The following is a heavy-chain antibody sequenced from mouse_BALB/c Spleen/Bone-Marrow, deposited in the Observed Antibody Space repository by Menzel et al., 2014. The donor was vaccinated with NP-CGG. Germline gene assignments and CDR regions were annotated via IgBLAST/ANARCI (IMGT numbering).Heavy chain of an antibody. CDR2: INPGSGGT. D-gene: IGHD1-1*01. Sequence: VQLQESGAELVRPGTSVKVSCKASGYAFTNYLIEWVKQRPGQGLEWIGVINPGSGGTNYNEKFKGKATLTADKSSSTCFMEARRLKSDESAVYCWARGIYTGYFDYWG. CDR3: ARGIYTGYFDY. CDR1: GYAFTNYL. V-gene: IGHV1-54*01. J-gene: IGHJ2*01.